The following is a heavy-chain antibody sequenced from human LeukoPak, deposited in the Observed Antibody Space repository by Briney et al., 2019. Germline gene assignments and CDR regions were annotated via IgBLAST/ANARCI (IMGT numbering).Heavy chain of an antibody. V-gene: IGHV4-31*03. CDR2: IYYSGST. CDR3: ARVAGTSNFDY. J-gene: IGHJ4*02. CDR1: GGSISSGGYS. D-gene: IGHD6-19*01. Sequence: SQTLSLTCTVSGGSISSGGYSWSWIRQHPGKGLEWIGYIYYSGSTYYNPSLKSRVTISVDTSKNQFSLKLSSVTAADTAVYYCARVAGTSNFDYWGQGTLVTVSS.